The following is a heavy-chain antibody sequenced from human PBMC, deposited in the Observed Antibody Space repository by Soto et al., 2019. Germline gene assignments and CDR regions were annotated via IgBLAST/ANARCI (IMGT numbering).Heavy chain of an antibody. J-gene: IGHJ4*02. CDR2: ISAYNGNT. CDR1: GYTFTSYG. CDR3: ARGIIGSGYDWFDY. Sequence: ASVKVSCKASGYTFTSYGVSWVRQAPGQGLEWMGWISAYNGNTNYAQKLQGRVTMTTDTSTSTAYMELRSLRSDDTAVYYCARGIIGSGYDWFDYWGQGTLVTVSS. D-gene: IGHD5-12*01. V-gene: IGHV1-18*01.